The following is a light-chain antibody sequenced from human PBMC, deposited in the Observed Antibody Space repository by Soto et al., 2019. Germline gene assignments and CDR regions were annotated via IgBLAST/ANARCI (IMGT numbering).Light chain of an antibody. CDR3: SSYTSSSSPSV. CDR2: EVT. Sequence: QSALTQPASVSGSPGQSITISCTGTSSDVGGYNYVSWYQHHPGKAPKLMIYEVTNRPSGVSNRFSGSKSGNTASLTISGLQAEDEADYYCSSYTSSSSPSVFGTGTKVTVL. V-gene: IGLV2-14*01. J-gene: IGLJ1*01. CDR1: SSDVGGYNY.